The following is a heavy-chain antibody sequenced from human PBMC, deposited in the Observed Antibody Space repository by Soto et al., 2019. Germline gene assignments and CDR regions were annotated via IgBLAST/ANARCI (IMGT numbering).Heavy chain of an antibody. CDR2: IYYSGST. D-gene: IGHD5-12*01. Sequence: SETLSLTCTVSGGSISSYYWSWIRQPPGKGLEWIGYIYYSGSTYYNPSLKSRVIISLDTSKNQFSLKLSSVTAADTALYYCARPEGGYGSGYSWFDPWGQGTRVTVSS. CDR3: ARPEGGYGSGYSWFDP. V-gene: IGHV4-59*08. J-gene: IGHJ5*02. CDR1: GGSISSYY.